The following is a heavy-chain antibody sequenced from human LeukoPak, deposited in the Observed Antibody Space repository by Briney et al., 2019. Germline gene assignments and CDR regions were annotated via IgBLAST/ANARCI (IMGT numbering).Heavy chain of an antibody. CDR3: ARYYDSSGYYRNEVYFDY. J-gene: IGHJ4*02. CDR1: GYTFTGYY. D-gene: IGHD3-22*01. V-gene: IGHV1-2*02. CDR2: INPNSGGT. Sequence: ASVKVSCKASGYTFTGYYMHWVRQAPGQGLEWMGWINPNSGGTNYAQKFQGRVTMTRDTSISTAYMELSRLRSDDTAVYYCARYYDSSGYYRNEVYFDYWGQGTLVTVSS.